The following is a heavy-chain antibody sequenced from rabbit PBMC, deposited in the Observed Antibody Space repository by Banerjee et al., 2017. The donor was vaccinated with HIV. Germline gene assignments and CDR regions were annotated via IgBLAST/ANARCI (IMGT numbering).Heavy chain of an antibody. Sequence: QEQLVESGGGLVKPGASLTLTCKASGFSLSSGYDMCWVRQAPGKGLELIACIVTTSGITWYASWVNGRFTISKTSSTTVTLQMTSLTAADTATYFCARDAGGGTYPYYFNLWGPGTLVTVS. CDR1: GFSLSSGYD. V-gene: IGHV1S45*01. J-gene: IGHJ4*01. D-gene: IGHD4-2*01. CDR3: ARDAGGGTYPYYFNL. CDR2: IVTTSGIT.